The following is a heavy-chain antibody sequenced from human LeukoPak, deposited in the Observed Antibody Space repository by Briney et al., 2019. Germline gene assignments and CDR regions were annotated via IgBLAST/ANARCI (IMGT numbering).Heavy chain of an antibody. D-gene: IGHD1-26*01. V-gene: IGHV4-59*01. Sequence: SETLSLTCTVSGGSISSYYWSWIRQPPGKGLEWVGYIYYSGSTKYNPSLKSRVTISVDTSKNQFSLKVSSVTAADTAVYYCARVTSGSYYGGYYYMDVWGKGTTVTISS. CDR1: GGSISSYY. CDR3: ARVTSGSYYGGYYYMDV. J-gene: IGHJ6*03. CDR2: IYYSGST.